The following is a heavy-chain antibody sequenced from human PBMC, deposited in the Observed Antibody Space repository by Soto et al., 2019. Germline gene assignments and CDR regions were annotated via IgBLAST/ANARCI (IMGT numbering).Heavy chain of an antibody. CDR1: GGSISSYY. D-gene: IGHD4-17*01. Sequence: PSETLSLTCTVSGGSISSYYWSWIRQPPGKGLEWIGSMYYSGSTYYNPSLKSRVTISVDTSKNQFSLKLSSVTAADTAMYYCARHGERTIRSLSWFDPWGQGTLVTVSS. CDR2: MYYSGST. V-gene: IGHV4-39*01. CDR3: ARHGERTIRSLSWFDP. J-gene: IGHJ5*02.